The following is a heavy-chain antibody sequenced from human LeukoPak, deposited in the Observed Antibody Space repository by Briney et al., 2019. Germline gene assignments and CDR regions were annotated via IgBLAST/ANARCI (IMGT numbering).Heavy chain of an antibody. CDR1: GYTFTGYY. CDR2: INPNSGGT. Sequence: ASVKVSCKVSGYTFTGYYMHWVRQAPGQGLEWMGWINPNSGGTNYAQKFQGRVTMTRDTSISTAYMELSRLRSDDTAVYYCARESLDIVVVPAAIVIDPWGQGTLVTVSS. J-gene: IGHJ5*02. CDR3: ARESLDIVVVPAAIVIDP. V-gene: IGHV1-2*02. D-gene: IGHD2-2*01.